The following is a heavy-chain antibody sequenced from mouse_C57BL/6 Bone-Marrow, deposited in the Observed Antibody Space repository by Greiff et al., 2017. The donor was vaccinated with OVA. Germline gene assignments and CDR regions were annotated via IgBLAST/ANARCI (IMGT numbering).Heavy chain of an antibody. D-gene: IGHD2-2*01. CDR3: ARSDGYDGVDY. V-gene: IGHV1-4*01. J-gene: IGHJ4*01. Sequence: QVQLQQSGAELARPGASVKMSCKASGYTFTSYTMHWVKQRPGQGLEWIGYINPSSGYTKYNQKFKDKATLTADKSSSTAYMQLSSLTSEDSAVYYCARSDGYDGVDYWGQGTSVTVSS. CDR1: GYTFTSYT. CDR2: INPSSGYT.